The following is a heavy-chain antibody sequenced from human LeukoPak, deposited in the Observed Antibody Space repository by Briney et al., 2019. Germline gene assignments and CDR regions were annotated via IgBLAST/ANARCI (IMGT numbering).Heavy chain of an antibody. CDR1: GFTFSDSC. V-gene: IGHV3-11*01. D-gene: IGHD5-12*01. CDR2: ISSSGSTI. J-gene: IGHJ6*02. CDR3: ARDSRSSGYDYYYYYGMDV. Sequence: GGSLRLSCAASGFTFSDSCMSWVRQAPGRGREWVSYISSSGSTIYYADSVKGRFTISRDNAKNSLYLQLNSLRAEHTAVYYCARDSRSSGYDYYYYYGMDVWGQGTTVTVSS.